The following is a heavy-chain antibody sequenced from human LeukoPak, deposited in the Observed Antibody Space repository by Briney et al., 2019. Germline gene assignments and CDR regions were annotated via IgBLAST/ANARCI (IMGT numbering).Heavy chain of an antibody. J-gene: IGHJ4*02. Sequence: ASVKVSCKVSGYTLTELSMHWVRQAPGQGLEWMGRINPNSGGTNYAQKFQGRVTMTRDTSISTAYMELSRLRSDDTAVYYCARGNWNDPPDYWGQGTLVTVSS. D-gene: IGHD1-1*01. CDR1: GYTLTELS. V-gene: IGHV1-2*06. CDR3: ARGNWNDPPDY. CDR2: INPNSGGT.